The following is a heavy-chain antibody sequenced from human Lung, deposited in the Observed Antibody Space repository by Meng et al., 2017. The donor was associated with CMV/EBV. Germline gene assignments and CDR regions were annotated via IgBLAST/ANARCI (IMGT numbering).Heavy chain of an antibody. CDR2: THPHRGDT. D-gene: IGHD7-27*01. Sequence: ASXXVSCKASGYTFTAHYFHWVRQAPGQGLEWMGWTHPHRGDTNYAQQFQGRVTLTRDTSINTGYMELTRLTSEDTAVYYCARDNNWGPDYWGQGTLVTVSS. V-gene: IGHV1-2*02. J-gene: IGHJ4*02. CDR1: GYTFTAHY. CDR3: ARDNNWGPDY.